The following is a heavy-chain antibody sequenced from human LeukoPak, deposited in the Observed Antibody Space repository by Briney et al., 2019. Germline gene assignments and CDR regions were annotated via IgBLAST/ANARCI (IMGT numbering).Heavy chain of an antibody. CDR3: ARGWGGNVGGGPGDY. Sequence: GGSLRLSCAASGFTFSNYDMHWVRQATGKGLEWVSAIGTAGDTYYPGSVKGRFTISRENAKNSLYLQMNSLRAGDTAVYYCARGWGGNVGGGPGDYWGQGTLVTVSS. D-gene: IGHD3-10*01. J-gene: IGHJ4*02. V-gene: IGHV3-13*01. CDR2: IGTAGDT. CDR1: GFTFSNYD.